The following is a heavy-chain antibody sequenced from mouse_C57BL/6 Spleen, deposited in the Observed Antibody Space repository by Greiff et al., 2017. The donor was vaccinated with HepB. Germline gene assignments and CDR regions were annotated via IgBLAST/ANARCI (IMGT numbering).Heavy chain of an antibody. J-gene: IGHJ3*01. CDR3: TTGDGSSPSWFAY. D-gene: IGHD1-1*01. V-gene: IGHV14-1*01. CDR2: IDPEDGDT. Sequence: EVQLQQSGAELVRPGASVKLSCTASGFNIKDYYMHWVKQRPEQGLEWIGRIDPEDGDTEYAPKFQGKATMTAATSSNTGYLQLSSLTSEDPAVYYCTTGDGSSPSWFAYWGQGTLVTVSA. CDR1: GFNIKDYY.